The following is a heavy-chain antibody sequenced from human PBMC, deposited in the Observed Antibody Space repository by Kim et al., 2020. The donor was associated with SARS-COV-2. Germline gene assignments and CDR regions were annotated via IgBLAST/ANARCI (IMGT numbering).Heavy chain of an antibody. CDR3: ARVSVDPTYYYYGMDV. Sequence: KFQGRVTITAEESTSTAYMELSSLRSEDTAVYYCARVSVDPTYYYYGMDVWGQGTTVTVSS. J-gene: IGHJ6*02. D-gene: IGHD2-21*01. V-gene: IGHV1-69*01.